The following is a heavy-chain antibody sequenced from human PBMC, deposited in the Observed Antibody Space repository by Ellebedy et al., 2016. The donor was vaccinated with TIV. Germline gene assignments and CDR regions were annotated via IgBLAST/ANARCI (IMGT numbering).Heavy chain of an antibody. D-gene: IGHD2-2*01. Sequence: MPSETLSLTCAVYGGSFSGYYWSWIRQPPGKGLEWIGEINHSGSTNYNPSLKSRVTVSVDTSKNQFSLKLSSVTAADTAVYYCARVVVVCSSTSCPPHEDYWGQGTLVTVSS. J-gene: IGHJ4*02. V-gene: IGHV4-34*01. CDR3: ARVVVVCSSTSCPPHEDY. CDR2: INHSGST. CDR1: GGSFSGYY.